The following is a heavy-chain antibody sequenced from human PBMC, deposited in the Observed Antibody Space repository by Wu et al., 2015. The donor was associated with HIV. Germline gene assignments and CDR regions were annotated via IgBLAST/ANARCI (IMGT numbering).Heavy chain of an antibody. CDR2: INPKTDAT. CDR3: LIXIHWANGYFYDH. Sequence: QVQLVQSGAEVKKPGASVKVSCKTSGYIFTGYYIHWVRQAPGQGIEWVGWINPKTDATLYARSFQGRVTMTRDTSISTAYMALDSLRSDDTAMYYCLIXIHWANGYFYDHWGQGTLVTVSS. CDR1: GYIFTGYY. D-gene: IGHD5-24*01. V-gene: IGHV1-2*02. J-gene: IGHJ4*02.